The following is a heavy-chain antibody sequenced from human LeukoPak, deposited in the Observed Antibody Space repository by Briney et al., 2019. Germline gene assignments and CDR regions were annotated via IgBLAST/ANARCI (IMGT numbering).Heavy chain of an antibody. Sequence: GGSLRLSCAASRLTFSSYAMSWVRQAPGKGLEWVSAISASAGSTYYADSVKGRFTISRDNSKNTLYLQMNRLRTEDTAVYYCAKSTYSVRPYYFDYWDQGTLVTVSS. J-gene: IGHJ4*02. CDR1: RLTFSSYA. D-gene: IGHD5/OR15-5a*01. CDR2: ISASAGST. V-gene: IGHV3-23*01. CDR3: AKSTYSVRPYYFDY.